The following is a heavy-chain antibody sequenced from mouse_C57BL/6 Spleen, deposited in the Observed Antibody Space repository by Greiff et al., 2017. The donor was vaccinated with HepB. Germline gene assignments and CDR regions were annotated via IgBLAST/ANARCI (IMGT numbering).Heavy chain of an antibody. V-gene: IGHV1-69*01. CDR1: GYTFTSYW. CDR3: ARQATTVVDWYFDV. J-gene: IGHJ1*03. Sequence: QVQLQQPGAELVMPGASVKLSCKASGYTFTSYWMHWVKQSPGQGLEWIGEIDPSDSYTNYNQKFKGKSTLTVDKSSSTAYMQLSSLTSEDSAVYYCARQATTVVDWYFDVWGTGTTVTVSS. D-gene: IGHD1-1*01. CDR2: IDPSDSYT.